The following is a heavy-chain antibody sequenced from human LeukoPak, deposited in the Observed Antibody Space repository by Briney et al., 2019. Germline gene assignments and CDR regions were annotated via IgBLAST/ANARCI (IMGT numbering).Heavy chain of an antibody. CDR2: ISYDGSHK. V-gene: IGHV3-30*18. CDR3: AKGHYTDV. Sequence: GRSLRLSCAASGFTFSSSGMHWVRQAPGRGLEWVAVISYDGSHKYYVDPVKGRFTISRDNSKNTLYLQMNSLRAEDTAVYYCAKGHYTDVWGKGTTVTISS. CDR1: GFTFSSSG. J-gene: IGHJ6*03.